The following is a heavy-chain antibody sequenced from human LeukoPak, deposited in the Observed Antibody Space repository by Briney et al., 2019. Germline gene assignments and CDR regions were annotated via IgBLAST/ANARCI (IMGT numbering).Heavy chain of an antibody. V-gene: IGHV5-51*01. Sequence: PGESLKISCKGSGYSFTGDWIGWVRQMPGKGLEWMGVIYPGDSDTRYSPSFQGQVTISADRSTSTAYLQWSSLKAPDTAMYYCTRQRPYYSGAGSYRAFDIWGQGTMVTVSS. J-gene: IGHJ3*02. CDR1: GYSFTGDW. D-gene: IGHD3-10*01. CDR3: TRQRPYYSGAGSYRAFDI. CDR2: IYPGDSDT.